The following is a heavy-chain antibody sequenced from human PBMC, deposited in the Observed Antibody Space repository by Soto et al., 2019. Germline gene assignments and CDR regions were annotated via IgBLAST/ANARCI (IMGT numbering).Heavy chain of an antibody. CDR2: ISGSGGST. CDR1: GFTFSSYA. J-gene: IGHJ4*02. CDR3: AKDRPQSYYDSSGAYYFDY. Sequence: EVQLLESGGGLVQPGGSLRLSCAASGFTFSSYAMSWVRQAPGKGLEWVSAISGSGGSTYYADSVKGRFTISRDNSKNTLYLQMNSLRAEDTAVYYCAKDRPQSYYDSSGAYYFDYWGQGTLVTVSS. D-gene: IGHD3-22*01. V-gene: IGHV3-23*01.